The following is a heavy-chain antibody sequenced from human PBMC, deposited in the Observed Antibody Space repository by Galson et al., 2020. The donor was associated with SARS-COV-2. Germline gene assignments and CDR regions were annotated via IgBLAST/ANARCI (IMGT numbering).Heavy chain of an antibody. CDR2: ISAYNGNT. CDR1: GYTFTSYG. D-gene: IGHD3-3*01. Sequence: ASVKVSCKASGYTFTSYGISWVRQAPGQGLEWMGWISAYNGNTNYAQKLQGRVTMTTDTSTSTAYMGLRSLRSDDTAVYYCARDVRTIFGEPFDYWGQGTLVTVSS. J-gene: IGHJ4*02. V-gene: IGHV1-18*04. CDR3: ARDVRTIFGEPFDY.